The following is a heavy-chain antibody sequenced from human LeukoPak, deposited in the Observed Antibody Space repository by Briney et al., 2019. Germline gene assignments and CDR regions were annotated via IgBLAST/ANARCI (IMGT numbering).Heavy chain of an antibody. CDR2: IIPIFGTA. V-gene: IGHV1-69*01. D-gene: IGHD2-15*01. Sequence: ASVKVSCKASGGTFISYAISWVRQAPGQGLEWMGGIIPIFGTANYAQKFQGRVTITADESTSTAYMELSSLRSEDTAVYYCARGGEAYCSGGSWHFDYWGQGTLVTVST. J-gene: IGHJ4*02. CDR1: GGTFISYA. CDR3: ARGGEAYCSGGSWHFDY.